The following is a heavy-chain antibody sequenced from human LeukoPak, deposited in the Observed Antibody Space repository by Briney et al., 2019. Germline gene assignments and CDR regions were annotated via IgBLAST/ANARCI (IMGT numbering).Heavy chain of an antibody. CDR2: ISGSGGST. J-gene: IGHJ6*03. CDR3: ARGGFDWLLFNYYYYMDV. D-gene: IGHD3-9*01. Sequence: GGSLRLSCAASGFTFSNYAMSWVRQAPGKGLEWVSAISGSGGSTYYADSVKGRFTISRDNSKNTLYLQMNSLRAEDTAVYYCARGGFDWLLFNYYYYMDVWGKGTTVTISS. CDR1: GFTFSNYA. V-gene: IGHV3-23*01.